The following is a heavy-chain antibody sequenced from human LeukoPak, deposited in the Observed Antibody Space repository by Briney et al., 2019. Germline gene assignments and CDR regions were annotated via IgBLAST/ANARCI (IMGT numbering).Heavy chain of an antibody. CDR3: ARESGAAAGPI. D-gene: IGHD6-13*01. J-gene: IGHJ3*02. V-gene: IGHV3-30-3*01. CDR2: ISYDGSNK. CDR1: GFTFSSYA. Sequence: GGSLRLSCAASGFTFSSYAMHWVRQAPGKGLEWVAVISYDGSNKYYADSVKGRFTISRDNSKNTLYLKMNSLRAEDTAVYYCARESGAAAGPIWGQGTMVTVSS.